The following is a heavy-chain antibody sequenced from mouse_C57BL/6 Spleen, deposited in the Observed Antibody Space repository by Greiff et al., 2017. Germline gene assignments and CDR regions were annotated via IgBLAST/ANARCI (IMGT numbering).Heavy chain of an antibody. J-gene: IGHJ4*01. D-gene: IGHD1-3*01. CDR2: SRNKANDYTT. CDR3: ARDAWPYNMDY. CDR1: GFTFSDFY. Sequence: EVKLVESGGGLVQSGRSLRLSCATSGFTFSDFYMEWVRQAPGKGLEWIAASRNKANDYTTEYSASVKGRFIVSRDTSQSILYLQMNALRAEDTAIYYCARDAWPYNMDYWGQGTSVTVSS. V-gene: IGHV7-1*01.